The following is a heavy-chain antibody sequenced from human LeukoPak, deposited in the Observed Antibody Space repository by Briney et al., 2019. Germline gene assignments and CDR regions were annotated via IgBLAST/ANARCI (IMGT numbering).Heavy chain of an antibody. CDR3: ARDLFQGIQYSYYYYMDV. CDR1: GGSISSYY. Sequence: PSQTLSLTCAVSGGSISSYYWSWIRQPPGKGLEWLGYIYYSGSTNYNPSLKSRVTISVDTSKNQFSLKLSSVTAADTAVYYCARDLFQGIQYSYYYYMDVWGKGTTVTVSS. CDR2: IYYSGST. J-gene: IGHJ6*03. D-gene: IGHD1-1*01. V-gene: IGHV4-59*12.